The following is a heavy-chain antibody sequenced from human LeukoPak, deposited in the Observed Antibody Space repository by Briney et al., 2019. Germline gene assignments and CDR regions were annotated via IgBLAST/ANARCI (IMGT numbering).Heavy chain of an antibody. CDR3: ARESERGYSYGPP. CDR2: IYYSGST. Sequence: PSQTLSLTCTVSGTSISSGGYFWSWIRQLPGKGLEWVGYIYYSGSTYYNPSLKSRVTISVDTSTNQFSLKLSSVTAADTAVYYCARESERGYSYGPPWGQGTLVTVSS. CDR1: GTSISSGGYF. D-gene: IGHD5-18*01. V-gene: IGHV4-31*03. J-gene: IGHJ4*02.